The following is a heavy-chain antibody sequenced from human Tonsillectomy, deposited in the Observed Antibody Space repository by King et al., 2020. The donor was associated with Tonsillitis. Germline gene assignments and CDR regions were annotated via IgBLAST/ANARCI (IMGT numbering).Heavy chain of an antibody. CDR3: AREGTYSAFDY. Sequence: VQLVESGAEVKKPGSSVKVSCKASGVTFSIYAISCVRQSPGQGLAWMGRIIPILGIANYAQKYQDKVTITADKSTNTAYLELSSLRPEDTAVYYCAREGTYSAFDYWGQGTLVTVSS. CDR2: IIPILGIA. CDR1: GVTFSIYA. J-gene: IGHJ4*02. V-gene: IGHV1-69*09. D-gene: IGHD1-1*01.